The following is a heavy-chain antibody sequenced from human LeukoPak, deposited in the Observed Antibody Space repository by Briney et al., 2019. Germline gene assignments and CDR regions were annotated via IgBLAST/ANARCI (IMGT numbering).Heavy chain of an antibody. Sequence: PGGSLRLSCAASGFTFSSYAMHWVRQAPGKGLEWVALISYDGSNKYYADSVKGRFTISRDNSKNTLYLQMNSLRAEDTAVYYCARAGWGTVAGVFDYWGQGTLVTVSS. CDR3: ARAGWGTVAGVFDY. J-gene: IGHJ4*02. V-gene: IGHV3-30*04. CDR1: GFTFSSYA. D-gene: IGHD6-19*01. CDR2: ISYDGSNK.